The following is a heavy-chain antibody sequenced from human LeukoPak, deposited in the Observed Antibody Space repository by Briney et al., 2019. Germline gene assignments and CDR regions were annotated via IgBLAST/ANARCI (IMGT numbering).Heavy chain of an antibody. CDR1: GFTVSRNY. CDR2: IYSGGST. V-gene: IGHV3-66*01. CDR3: ATQAPTAAIYYYYMDV. Sequence: GGSLRLSCAASGFTVSRNYMSWVRQAPGKGLEWVSVIYSGGSTYYADSVKGRFTISRDNSKNTLYLQMNSLRVEDTAVFYCATQAPTAAIYYYYMDVWGKGTTVTVSS. J-gene: IGHJ6*03. D-gene: IGHD2-2*01.